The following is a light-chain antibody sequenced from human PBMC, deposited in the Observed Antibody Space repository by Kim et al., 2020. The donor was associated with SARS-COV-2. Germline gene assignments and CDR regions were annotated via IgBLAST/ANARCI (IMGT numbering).Light chain of an antibody. CDR1: SLRSYY. CDR2: GKN. J-gene: IGLJ3*02. Sequence: SSELTQDPAASVALGQTVRITCQGDSLRSYYASWYQQKPGQAPVLVIYGKNNRPSGIPDRFSGSSSGNTASLTITGAQAEDEADYYCNSRDSSGNHWVFGGGNKLTVL. CDR3: NSRDSSGNHWV. V-gene: IGLV3-19*01.